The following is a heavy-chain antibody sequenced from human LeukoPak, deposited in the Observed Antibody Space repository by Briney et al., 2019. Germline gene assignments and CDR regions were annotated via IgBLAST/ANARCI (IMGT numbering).Heavy chain of an antibody. J-gene: IGHJ3*02. CDR2: IYYSGST. Sequence: SETLSLTCTVSGGSISSGGYYWSWIRQHPGKGLEWIGYIYYSGSTYYNPSLKSRVTISVDTSKNQFSLKLSSVTAADTAVYYCAISAMDAFDIWGQGTMVTVSS. V-gene: IGHV4-31*03. CDR3: AISAMDAFDI. CDR1: GGSISSGGYY. D-gene: IGHD2-2*01.